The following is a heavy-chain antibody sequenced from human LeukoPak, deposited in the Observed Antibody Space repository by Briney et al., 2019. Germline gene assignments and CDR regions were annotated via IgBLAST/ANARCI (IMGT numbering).Heavy chain of an antibody. CDR2: INPNSGGT. CDR3: ATVFDSSGYYATYDAFDI. V-gene: IGHV1-2*02. J-gene: IGHJ3*02. CDR1: GYTFTGYY. D-gene: IGHD3-22*01. Sequence: ASVKVSCKASGYTFTGYYMHWVRQAPGQGLEWMGWINPNSGGTNYAQKFQGRVTMTRDTPISTAYMELSRLRSDDTAVYYCATVFDSSGYYATYDAFDIWGQGTMVTVSS.